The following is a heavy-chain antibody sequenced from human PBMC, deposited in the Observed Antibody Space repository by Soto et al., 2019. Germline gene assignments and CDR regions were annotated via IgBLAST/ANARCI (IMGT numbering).Heavy chain of an antibody. J-gene: IGHJ3*02. D-gene: IGHD3-22*01. CDR3: ARDHRIVVVTTVDDAFDI. Sequence: ASVKVSCKVSGYTFTSYYMHWVRQAPGQGLEWMGIINPSGGSTSYAQKFQGRVTMTRDTSTSTVYMELSSLRSEDTAVYYCARDHRIVVVTTVDDAFDIWGQGTMVTVSS. CDR1: GYTFTSYY. V-gene: IGHV1-46*01. CDR2: INPSGGST.